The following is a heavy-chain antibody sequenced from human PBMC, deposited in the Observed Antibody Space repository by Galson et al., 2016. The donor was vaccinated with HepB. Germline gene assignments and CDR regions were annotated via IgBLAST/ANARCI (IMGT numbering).Heavy chain of an antibody. Sequence: SLRLSCAASGFSVSDSYMTWVRQAPGKGLDWVSIIYKDGNTFHAQFVKGRFTISRDNSKNSLDLQMSNVGAEDTAVYYCATVLPAGHYWYPHLWGRGTLVSVSS. J-gene: IGHJ2*01. CDR2: IYKDGNT. CDR3: ATVLPAGHYWYPHL. CDR1: GFSVSDSY. V-gene: IGHV3-53*01.